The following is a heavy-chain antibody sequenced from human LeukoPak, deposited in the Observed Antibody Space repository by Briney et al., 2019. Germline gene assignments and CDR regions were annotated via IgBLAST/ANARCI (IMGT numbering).Heavy chain of an antibody. Sequence: SETLSLTCTVSGGSISSYYWSWIRQPAGKGLEWIGRIYTSGSTNYNPSLKSRVTMSVDTSKNQFSLKLNSVTSADTAVYYCARGIAIAPRPSWFDPWGQGTLVTVSA. V-gene: IGHV4-4*07. CDR2: IYTSGST. CDR3: ARGIAIAPRPSWFDP. CDR1: GGSISSYY. D-gene: IGHD6-6*01. J-gene: IGHJ5*02.